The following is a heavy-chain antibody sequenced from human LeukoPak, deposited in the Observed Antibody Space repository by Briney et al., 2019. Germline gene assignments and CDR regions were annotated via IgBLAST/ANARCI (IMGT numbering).Heavy chain of an antibody. CDR3: AREGRIAADLHWFDP. CDR1: GGSITSTNW. D-gene: IGHD6-13*01. CDR2: IYYSGST. Sequence: SGTLSLTCGVSGGSITSTNWWSWIRQPPGKGLEWIGYIYYSGSTNYNPSLKSRVTISVDTSKNQFSLKLSSVTAADTAVYYCAREGRIAADLHWFDPWGQGTLVTVSS. V-gene: IGHV4-59*01. J-gene: IGHJ5*02.